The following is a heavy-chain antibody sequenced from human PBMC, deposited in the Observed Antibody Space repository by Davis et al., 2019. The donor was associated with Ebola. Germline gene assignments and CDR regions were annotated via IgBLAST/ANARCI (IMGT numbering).Heavy chain of an antibody. CDR3: ARVRWTSGYYFDY. J-gene: IGHJ4*02. CDR2: ISYDGSNK. CDR1: GFTFSSYA. Sequence: PGGSLRLSCAASGFTFSSYAMHWVRQAPGKGLEWVAVISYDGSNKYYADSVKGRFTISRDNSKNTLYLQMSSLRAEDTAVYYCARVRWTSGYYFDYWGQGTLVTVSS. V-gene: IGHV3-30*04. D-gene: IGHD3-22*01.